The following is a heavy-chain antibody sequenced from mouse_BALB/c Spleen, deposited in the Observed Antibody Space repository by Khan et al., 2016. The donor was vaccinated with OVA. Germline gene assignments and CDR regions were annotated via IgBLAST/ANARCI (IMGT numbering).Heavy chain of an antibody. J-gene: IGHJ2*01. CDR3: ASSVTITTVVATDFDY. CDR1: GYSITSDYA. CDR2: ISYSGRT. D-gene: IGHD1-1*01. V-gene: IGHV3-2*02. Sequence: EVQLQESGPGLVKPSQSLSLTCTVTGYSITSDYAWNWLRQFPGNKLEWVGYISYSGRTSYNPSLKSRISITRDTSKNQFFLQLSSVTTEDTATYYCASSVTITTVVATDFDYWGQGTTLTVSS.